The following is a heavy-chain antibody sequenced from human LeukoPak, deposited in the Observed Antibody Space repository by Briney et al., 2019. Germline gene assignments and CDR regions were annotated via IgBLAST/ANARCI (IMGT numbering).Heavy chain of an antibody. CDR2: IYTSGST. D-gene: IGHD2-2*01. J-gene: IGHJ5*02. CDR1: GGSISSYY. Sequence: SETLSLTCTVSGGSISSYYWSWIRQPAGKGLEWIGRIYTSGSTNYNPSLKSRVTMSVDTSKNQFSLKPSSVTAADTAVYYCARDPQYQLLPGWFDPWGQGTLVTVSS. CDR3: ARDPQYQLLPGWFDP. V-gene: IGHV4-4*07.